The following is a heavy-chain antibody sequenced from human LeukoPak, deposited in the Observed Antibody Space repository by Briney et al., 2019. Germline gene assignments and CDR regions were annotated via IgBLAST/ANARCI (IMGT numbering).Heavy chain of an antibody. V-gene: IGHV4-31*03. CDR3: ARGFGLRFLEWLVLNWFDP. D-gene: IGHD3-3*01. CDR1: GGSISSGNFY. CDR2: IYHNGTT. Sequence: PSETLSLTCTVSGGSISSGNFYWSWVRQFPGKGLEWIGNIYHNGTTHFNPSLKSRLTISVDTSKNQFSLKLTSVTAADTAAYYCARGFGLRFLEWLVLNWFDPWGQGTLVTVSS. J-gene: IGHJ5*02.